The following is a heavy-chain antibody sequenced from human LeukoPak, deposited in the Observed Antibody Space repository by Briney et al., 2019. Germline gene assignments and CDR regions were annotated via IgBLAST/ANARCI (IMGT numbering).Heavy chain of an antibody. CDR2: IYYSGST. CDR1: GGSISSYY. J-gene: IGHJ5*02. Sequence: SETLSLTCTVSGGSISSYYWSWIRQPPGKGLEWIGYIYYSGSTNYNPSLKSRVTISVDTSKNQFSLKLSSVTAADTAVYYCARADARSRSWFDPWGQGTLVTVSS. D-gene: IGHD3-3*01. V-gene: IGHV4-59*08. CDR3: ARADARSRSWFDP.